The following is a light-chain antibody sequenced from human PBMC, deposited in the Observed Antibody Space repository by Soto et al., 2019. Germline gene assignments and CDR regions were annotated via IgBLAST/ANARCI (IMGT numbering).Light chain of an antibody. Sequence: DIQMTQSPSSLSASVEDRVIITCRASQSISNHLNWYQQKPGKAPKLLIFAASSWQSGVPSRFSGSRSGPDFTLTISSLQPEDFATYYCQQSYSSPPTFGQGTKVEIK. CDR1: QSISNH. J-gene: IGKJ1*01. V-gene: IGKV1-39*01. CDR3: QQSYSSPPT. CDR2: AAS.